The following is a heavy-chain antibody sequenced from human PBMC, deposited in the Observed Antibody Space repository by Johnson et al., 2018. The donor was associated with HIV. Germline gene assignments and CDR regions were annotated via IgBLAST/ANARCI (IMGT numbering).Heavy chain of an antibody. CDR2: ISYDGSNK. Sequence: QEKLVESGGGVVQPGRSLRLSCAASGFTFSSYAMHWVRQAPGKGLEWVAVISYDGSNKYYADSVKGRFTISRDNSKNKLYLQMNSLRAEETAVYYCARTRYYYEAFDIWGQGTMVTVSS. D-gene: IGHD3-10*01. V-gene: IGHV3-30-3*01. J-gene: IGHJ3*02. CDR1: GFTFSSYA. CDR3: ARTRYYYEAFDI.